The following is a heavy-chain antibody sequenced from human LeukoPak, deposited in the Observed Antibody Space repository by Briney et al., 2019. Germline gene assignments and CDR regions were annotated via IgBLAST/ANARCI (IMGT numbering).Heavy chain of an antibody. CDR3: ARVRYSGVGGRFDAFDI. D-gene: IGHD1-26*01. J-gene: IGHJ3*02. CDR1: GFTFSEYA. CDR2: IRSKPYGGTT. V-gene: IGHV3-49*03. Sequence: GGSLRLSCTASGFTFSEYAVSWFRRAPGKGLEWVGFIRSKPYGGTTESAASVKGRFSISRDDSESIAHLQMNSLKTEDTAVYYCARVRYSGVGGRFDAFDIWGQGTMVTVSS.